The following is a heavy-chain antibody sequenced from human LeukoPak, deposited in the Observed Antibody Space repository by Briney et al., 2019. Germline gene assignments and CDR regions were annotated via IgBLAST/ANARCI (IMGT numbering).Heavy chain of an antibody. J-gene: IGHJ4*02. CDR2: INPNSGGT. Sequence: ASVTLSCKASGYTFTGYYLHWVRQAPGQGLKWMGWINPNSGGTNYAQTFQGRFTMTRDTSINTAYMELTRLRSDDTAVYYCARDLQVDGGASGYWGQGTLVTVSS. CDR1: GYTFTGYY. CDR3: ARDLQVDGGASGY. D-gene: IGHD2-15*01. V-gene: IGHV1-2*02.